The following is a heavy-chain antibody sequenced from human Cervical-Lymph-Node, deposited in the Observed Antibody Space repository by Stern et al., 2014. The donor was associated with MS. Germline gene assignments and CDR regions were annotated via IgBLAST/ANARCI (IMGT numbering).Heavy chain of an antibody. CDR1: GFTFDSYS. J-gene: IGHJ4*02. D-gene: IGHD6-13*01. Sequence: EVQLVESGGGLVQPGGSLRLSCAASGFTFDSYSMHWVRQVPGKGLVWVSRINTDGSSPRYADSVKGRFTISRDNAKNMLYLERNSLRAEDTAVYYCSGSNWYFFDYWGQGTLVTVSS. CDR2: INTDGSSP. CDR3: SGSNWYFFDY. V-gene: IGHV3-74*02.